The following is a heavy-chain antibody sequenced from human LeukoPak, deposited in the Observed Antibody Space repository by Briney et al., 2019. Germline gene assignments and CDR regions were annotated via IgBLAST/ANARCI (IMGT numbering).Heavy chain of an antibody. CDR1: GFTFSSYA. CDR2: IGAGGTFT. CDR3: AKDRSSATSCSNY. Sequence: GGSLRLSCTASGFTFSSYAMNWVRQAPGKGLEWVSGIGAGGTFTYYADSVKGRFAISRDNSRNTLYLQMNSLRADDTAVYYCAKDRSSATSCSNYWGRGTLVTVSS. D-gene: IGHD2-2*01. J-gene: IGHJ4*02. V-gene: IGHV3-23*01.